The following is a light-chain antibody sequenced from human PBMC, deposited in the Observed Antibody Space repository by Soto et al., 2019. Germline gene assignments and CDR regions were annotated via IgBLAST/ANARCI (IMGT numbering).Light chain of an antibody. CDR3: QQYGSSPFT. J-gene: IGKJ3*01. Sequence: EIVLTQSPGTLSLSPGERATLSCRASHSVSSSYLAWYQQKPGQAPRLLIYGASSRATGIPDRFSGSGSGTDFTRTISRLEPEDFAVYYCQQYGSSPFTFGPGTKVDIK. V-gene: IGKV3-20*01. CDR2: GAS. CDR1: HSVSSSY.